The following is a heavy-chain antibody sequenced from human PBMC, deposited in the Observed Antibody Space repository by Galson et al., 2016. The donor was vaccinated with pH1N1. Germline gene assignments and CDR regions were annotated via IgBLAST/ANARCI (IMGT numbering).Heavy chain of an antibody. Sequence: QSGAEVKKAGESLKISCKGSGYTFTTYWIAWVRQMPGKGLEWMGIVYPPDSDTRYSPSFEGQVTISADKSISTAYLQWSSLRAEDTALYYCARTSEDFAVVDLRVFYYYGMDVWGQGTTFTASS. CDR2: VYPPDSDT. J-gene: IGHJ6*02. V-gene: IGHV5-51*03. CDR3: ARTSEDFAVVDLRVFYYYGMDV. CDR1: GYTFTTYW. D-gene: IGHD3-3*01.